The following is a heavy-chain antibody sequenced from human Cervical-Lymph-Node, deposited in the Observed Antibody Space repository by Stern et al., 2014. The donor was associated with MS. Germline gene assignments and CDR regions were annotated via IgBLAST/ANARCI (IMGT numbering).Heavy chain of an antibody. V-gene: IGHV4-4*02. CDR1: GGSISSSNW. CDR3: ARSVRDNWIDYYGMDV. D-gene: IGHD1-1*01. J-gene: IGHJ6*02. Sequence: QLQLQESGPGLVKPSGTLSLTCAVSGGSISSSNWWSWVRQPPGKGLEWIGEIYHSGSPNYNPSLKSRVTISVDKSKNQFSLKLSSVTAADTAVYYCARSVRDNWIDYYGMDVWGQGTTVTVSS. CDR2: IYHSGSP.